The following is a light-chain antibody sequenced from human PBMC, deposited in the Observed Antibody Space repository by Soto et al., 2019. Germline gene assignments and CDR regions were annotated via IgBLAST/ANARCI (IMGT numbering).Light chain of an antibody. Sequence: MVMTQSPATLSVSPGERVTLSCRTSQNVTSNLAWYQLKPGQTPSLLIYGTSTRAPDIPVRCSGSGSGTEFTLTITTVQSGDSAVYYCQQYDYWGFGPGTKVEIK. CDR1: QNVTSN. V-gene: IGKV3-15*01. J-gene: IGKJ1*01. CDR2: GTS. CDR3: QQYDYWG.